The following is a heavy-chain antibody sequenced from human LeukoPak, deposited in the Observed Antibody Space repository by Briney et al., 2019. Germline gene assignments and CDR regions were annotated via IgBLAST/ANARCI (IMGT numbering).Heavy chain of an antibody. D-gene: IGHD5-18*01. Sequence: PGGSLRLSCAASGFTFSNYGIHRVRQAPGKGLEWVAVISYDGSNKYYADSVKGRCTISRDKSKNTVYLQMNSLRAEDTAVYYCAKEAGYSYGFDYWGQGTLVTVSS. CDR1: GFTFSNYG. J-gene: IGHJ4*02. V-gene: IGHV3-30*18. CDR2: ISYDGSNK. CDR3: AKEAGYSYGFDY.